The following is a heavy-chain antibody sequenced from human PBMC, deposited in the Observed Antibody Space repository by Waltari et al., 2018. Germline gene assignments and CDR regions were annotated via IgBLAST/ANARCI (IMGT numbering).Heavy chain of an antibody. CDR2: INPNSGAT. V-gene: IGHV1-2*06. CDR1: GYSFTAYY. J-gene: IGHJ4*02. Sequence: QVPMVQSGAEVKKPGASVKVSCKASGYSFTAYYLHWVRQAPGQALDWMGRINPNSGATTYAQMFQGRVTMTRDTSISTAYMEVTGLRSDDTAVYYCARVLSTVQLGIFAYWGQGTVVTVSS. D-gene: IGHD7-27*01. CDR3: ARVLSTVQLGIFAY.